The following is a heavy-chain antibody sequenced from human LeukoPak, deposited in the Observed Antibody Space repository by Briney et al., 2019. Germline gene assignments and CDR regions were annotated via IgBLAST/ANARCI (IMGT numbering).Heavy chain of an antibody. CDR3: ASEQSGQQQLVLDAIDL. J-gene: IGHJ3*01. V-gene: IGHV3-48*03. Sequence: GGSLRLSCAASGFIFSNYAMNWVRQGPGKGLEWVSYISSSGSSIYYADSVKGRFTTSRDNAKNSLYLQMNSLRAEDTAVYYCASEQSGQQQLVLDAIDLWGHGTMVTVSS. D-gene: IGHD6-13*01. CDR1: GFIFSNYA. CDR2: ISSSGSSI.